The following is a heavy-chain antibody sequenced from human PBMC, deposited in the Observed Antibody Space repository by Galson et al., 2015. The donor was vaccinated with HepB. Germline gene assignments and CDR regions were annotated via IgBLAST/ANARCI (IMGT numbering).Heavy chain of an antibody. CDR1: GFTFSDCY. Sequence: SLRLSCAASGFTFSDCYMSWIRQAPGKGLESVSYIGSFSTYTNYADSVKGRFTISRDNAKNSLYLQMNSLRAEDTAVYYCAREGPSVRYDSSTYYFDYWGQGTLVTVSS. CDR3: AREGPSVRYDSSTYYFDY. CDR2: IGSFSTYT. V-gene: IGHV3-11*06. D-gene: IGHD3-22*01. J-gene: IGHJ4*02.